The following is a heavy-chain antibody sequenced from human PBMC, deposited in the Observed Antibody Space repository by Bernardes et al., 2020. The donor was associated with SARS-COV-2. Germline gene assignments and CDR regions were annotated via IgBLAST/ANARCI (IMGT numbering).Heavy chain of an antibody. Sequence: ASVQVSCKASGYTFTRYDINWVRQATGRGLEWMGWMNANIGNTGSAQKFQGRLAMTRNTSTSTAYMELSCLRSEDTAVYYCARVPRYYDSTAYVAPGDYYYGMNVWGQGTTVTVSS. D-gene: IGHD3-22*01. CDR3: ARVPRYYDSTAYVAPGDYYYGMNV. CDR1: GYTFTRYD. J-gene: IGHJ6*02. V-gene: IGHV1-8*01. CDR2: MNANIGNT.